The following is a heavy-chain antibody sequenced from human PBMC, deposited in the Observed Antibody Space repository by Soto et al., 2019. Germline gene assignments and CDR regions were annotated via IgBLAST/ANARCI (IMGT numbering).Heavy chain of an antibody. D-gene: IGHD2-21*02. V-gene: IGHV4-30-2*01. CDR1: FGSIRSCGYS. J-gene: IGHJ3*02. CDR3: ARVGFDCGGDCYELHAFDI. Sequence: LSLTCAFSFGSIRSCGYSWSWIRQPPGKGLEWIGYIYHSGSTYYNPSLKSRVTISVDRSKNQFSLKLSSVTAADTAVYYCARVGFDCGGDCYELHAFDIWGQGTMVTVSS. CDR2: IYHSGST.